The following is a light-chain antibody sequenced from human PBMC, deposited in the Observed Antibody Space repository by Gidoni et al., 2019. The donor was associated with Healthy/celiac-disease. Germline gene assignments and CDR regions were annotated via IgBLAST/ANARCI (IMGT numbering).Light chain of an antibody. J-gene: IGKJ5*01. V-gene: IGKV3-11*01. CDR3: QQRSNWPIT. Sequence: EIVLTQSPATLSLSPGERATISCRASQSVSSYLAWYQQKPGQAPRLLIYVASNRATGIPARFSGSGSETDFTLTISSLEPEDFAVYYCQQRSNWPITFGQGTRLEIK. CDR1: QSVSSY. CDR2: VAS.